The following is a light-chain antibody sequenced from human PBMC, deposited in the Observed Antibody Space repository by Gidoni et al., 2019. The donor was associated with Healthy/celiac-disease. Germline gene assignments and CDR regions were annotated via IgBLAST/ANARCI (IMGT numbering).Light chain of an antibody. J-gene: IGKJ1*01. V-gene: IGKV1-27*01. CDR3: QKYNSAPPLT. Sequence: DIQMTQSPSSLSASVGDRVTITCRASQCISNYLSWYQQKPGKVPKLLIYAASTLQSGVPSRFSGSGSETDFTLTISSLQPEDVATYYCQKYNSAPPLTFGQGTKVEIK. CDR1: QCISNY. CDR2: AAS.